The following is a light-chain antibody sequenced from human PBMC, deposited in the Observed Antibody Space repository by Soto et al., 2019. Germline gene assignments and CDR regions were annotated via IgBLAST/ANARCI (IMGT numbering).Light chain of an antibody. CDR2: EVT. V-gene: IGLV2-23*02. CDR3: CTSAGRSPPPPV. J-gene: IGLJ1*01. Sequence: SVLTQPASVSGSPGQSITISCTGTTSDVGTYNLVSWYQHHPGKAPQLIIFEVTKRPSGVSDRFSGSKSGNTASLTISGLLGEDEADYYSCTSAGRSPPPPVFVTGT. CDR1: TSDVGTYNL.